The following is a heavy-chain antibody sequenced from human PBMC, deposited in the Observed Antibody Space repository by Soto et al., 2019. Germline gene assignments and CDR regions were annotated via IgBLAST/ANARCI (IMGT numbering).Heavy chain of an antibody. CDR3: ARDNTLDY. V-gene: IGHV5-51*01. D-gene: IGHD2-15*01. CDR2: IYPGDSDT. J-gene: IGHJ4*02. CDR1: GYSFATYW. Sequence: GESLKISCKGSGYSFATYWIGWVRQMPGKGLEWMGIIYPGDSDTRYSPSFQGQVTISADKSINTAYLQWSSLKASDSAIYYCARDNTLDYWGQGTLVTVSS.